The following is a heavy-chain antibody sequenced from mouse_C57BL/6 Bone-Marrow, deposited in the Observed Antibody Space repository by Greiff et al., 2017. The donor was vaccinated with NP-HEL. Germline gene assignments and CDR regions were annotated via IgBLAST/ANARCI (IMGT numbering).Heavy chain of an antibody. CDR1: GYAFTNYL. J-gene: IGHJ3*01. D-gene: IGHD2-2*01. CDR2: IYPGGGGT. Sequence: QVQLQESGAELVRPGTSVKVSCKASGYAFTNYLIEWVKQRPGQGLEWIGVIYPGGGGTNYNEKFKGKATLTADKSSSTAYMQLSSLTCEVSAVCVCARSRGYDVGWFAHWRQAPLVPGSA. V-gene: IGHV1-54*01. CDR3: ARSRGYDVGWFAH.